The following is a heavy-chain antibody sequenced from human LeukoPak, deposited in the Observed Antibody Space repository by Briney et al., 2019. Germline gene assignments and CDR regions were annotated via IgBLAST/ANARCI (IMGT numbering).Heavy chain of an antibody. V-gene: IGHV3-21*04. CDR3: VKINRRDGYNYDSFDY. D-gene: IGHD5-24*01. CDR2: ISSSSSYI. CDR1: GFTFSSYS. J-gene: IGHJ4*02. Sequence: PGGSLRLFCAASGFTFSSYSMNWVRQAPGKGLEWVSSISSSSSYIYYADSVKGRFTISRDNSKNTLYLQMNSLRAEDTAVYYCVKINRRDGYNYDSFDYWGQGTLVAVSS.